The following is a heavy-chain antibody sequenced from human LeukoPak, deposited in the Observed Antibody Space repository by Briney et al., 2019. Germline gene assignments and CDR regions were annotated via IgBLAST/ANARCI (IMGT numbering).Heavy chain of an antibody. CDR1: GFTFSSYA. Sequence: GGSLRLSCAASGFTFSSYAMSWVRQASGEGLEWVSAISGSGGSAYYADSVKGRFTISRDNSKNTLYLQMNSLRAEDTAVYYCAKDLGYCSSTSCFLDYWGQGTLVTVSS. CDR2: ISGSGGSA. V-gene: IGHV3-23*01. CDR3: AKDLGYCSSTSCFLDY. D-gene: IGHD2-2*01. J-gene: IGHJ4*02.